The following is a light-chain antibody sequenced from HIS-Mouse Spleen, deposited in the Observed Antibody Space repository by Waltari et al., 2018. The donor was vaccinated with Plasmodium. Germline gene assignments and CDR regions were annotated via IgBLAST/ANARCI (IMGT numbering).Light chain of an antibody. CDR3: QQLNSYPR. J-gene: IGKJ3*01. V-gene: IGKV1-9*01. CDR2: AAS. Sequence: DIQLTQSPSFLSASVGDRVTITCRASQGISSYLAWYQQKPVKAPKLLIYAASTLQSGVPSRFSGSGSGTEFTLTISSLQPEDFATYYCQQLNSYPRFGPGTKVDIK. CDR1: QGISSY.